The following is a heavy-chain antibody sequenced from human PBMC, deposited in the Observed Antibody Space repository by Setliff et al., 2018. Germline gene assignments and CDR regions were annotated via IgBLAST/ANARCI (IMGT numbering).Heavy chain of an antibody. CDR1: GYTFTSHY. V-gene: IGHV1-46*01. CDR3: ARDVFPYHYEGAFDI. D-gene: IGHD3-22*01. J-gene: IGHJ3*02. CDR2: INPSSGRT. Sequence: ASVKVSCKASGYTFTSHYMHWVRQAPGLGLEWMGTINPSSGRTSYAQKFQGRVTMTRETSTSTVYMDMSSLRSEDTAVYYCARDVFPYHYEGAFDIWGQGTMVTVSS.